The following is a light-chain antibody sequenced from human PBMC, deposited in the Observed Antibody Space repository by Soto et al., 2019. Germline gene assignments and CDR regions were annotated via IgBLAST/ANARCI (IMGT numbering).Light chain of an antibody. V-gene: IGKV1-5*03. Sequence: DIHMTQSTYTASASVRDIVTITCRASQSISKWLAWYQQKPGKAPKLLIYKASNLKSEVPSRFGGSGSGTEFTLTISSLQHDDFATYYWQQSNGLITFGGGTRLEIK. CDR3: QQSNGLIT. CDR1: QSISKW. J-gene: IGKJ5*01. CDR2: KAS.